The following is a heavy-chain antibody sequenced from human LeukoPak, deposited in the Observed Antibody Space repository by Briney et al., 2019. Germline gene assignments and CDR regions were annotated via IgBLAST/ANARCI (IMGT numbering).Heavy chain of an antibody. CDR1: GFSVSSNY. CDR3: VRGGYRDFDYEY. J-gene: IGHJ4*02. CDR2: IDSGGST. Sequence: GGSLTLSCLASGFSVSSNYMRWVRQAPGKGLEWVSVIDSGGSTYYADSVKGRFTISRDNAKSSLYLQMNSLRAEDTAVYYCVRGGYRDFDYEYWGQGTLVTVSS. V-gene: IGHV3-53*01. D-gene: IGHD5-12*01.